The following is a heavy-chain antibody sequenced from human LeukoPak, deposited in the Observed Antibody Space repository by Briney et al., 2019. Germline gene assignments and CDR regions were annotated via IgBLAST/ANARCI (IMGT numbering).Heavy chain of an antibody. Sequence: SETLSLTCTVSGGSISSYYWSWIRQPAGKGLEWIGRIYTSGSTNYNPSLKSRVTMSVDTSKNQFSPKLSSVTAADTAVYYCARVFPGYDNLTGYYYYFDCWGQGTLVTVSS. CDR3: ARVFPGYDNLTGYYYYFDC. D-gene: IGHD3-9*01. J-gene: IGHJ4*02. V-gene: IGHV4-4*07. CDR2: IYTSGST. CDR1: GGSISSYY.